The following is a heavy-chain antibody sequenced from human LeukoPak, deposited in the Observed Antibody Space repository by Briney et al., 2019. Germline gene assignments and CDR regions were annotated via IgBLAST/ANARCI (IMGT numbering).Heavy chain of an antibody. D-gene: IGHD1-26*01. CDR3: ARGIVGANFDY. J-gene: IGHJ4*02. CDR2: IYYSGST. V-gene: IGHV4-59*12. CDR1: GGSISSYY. Sequence: SETLSLTCTVSGGSISSYYWSWIRQPPGKGLEWIGYIYYSGSTNYNPSLKSRVTISVDTSKNQFSLRLSSVTAADTAVYYCARGIVGANFDYWGQGTLVTASS.